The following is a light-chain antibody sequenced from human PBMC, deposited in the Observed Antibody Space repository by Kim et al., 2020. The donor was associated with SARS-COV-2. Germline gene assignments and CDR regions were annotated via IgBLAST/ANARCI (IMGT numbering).Light chain of an antibody. CDR3: QKYNSAPWT. J-gene: IGKJ1*01. CDR2: AAS. Sequence: ASVGDSVTSSRLASEDIKYFLAWYQRKAGKVPVVLIYAASILQSVVSTRISGSGAGPDFTLTTNSLQPEDVANYYCQKYNSAPWTFGQGTKVDIK. CDR1: EDIKYF. V-gene: IGKV1-27*01.